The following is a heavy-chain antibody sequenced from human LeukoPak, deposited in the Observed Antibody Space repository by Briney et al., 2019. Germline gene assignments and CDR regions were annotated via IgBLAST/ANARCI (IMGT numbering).Heavy chain of an antibody. Sequence: GGSLRLSCAASGFTFSSYAMSWVRPAPGKGREWVSAISGSGGSTYYADSVKGRFTISRDNSKNTLYLQMNSLRAEDTAVYYCAKAWSYRPFDYWGQGTLVTVSS. J-gene: IGHJ4*02. V-gene: IGHV3-23*01. CDR1: GFTFSSYA. D-gene: IGHD1-26*01. CDR3: AKAWSYRPFDY. CDR2: ISGSGGST.